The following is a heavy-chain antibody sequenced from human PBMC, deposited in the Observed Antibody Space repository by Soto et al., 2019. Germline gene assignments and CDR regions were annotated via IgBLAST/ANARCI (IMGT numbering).Heavy chain of an antibody. J-gene: IGHJ4*02. V-gene: IGHV3-23*01. Sequence: EVQLLESGGGLVQPGGSLRLSCAASGITISNYPMSWVRQAPGKGLDWVSGISGSGDRTYYADSAKGRFTISKYISRNSLSLQLDSLGVEDTAVYFCVKDDGGYPSTAPQWGQGTLVTVSS. CDR2: ISGSGDRT. CDR1: GITISNYP. CDR3: VKDDGGYPSTAPQ. D-gene: IGHD3-22*01.